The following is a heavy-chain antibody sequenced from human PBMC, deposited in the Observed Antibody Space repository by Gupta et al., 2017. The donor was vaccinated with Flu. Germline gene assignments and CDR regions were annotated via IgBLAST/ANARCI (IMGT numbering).Heavy chain of an antibody. J-gene: IGHJ4*02. CDR3: ARAEWSSGYPFDY. D-gene: IGHD3-22*01. Sequence: QLQLQESGPGLVKPSQTLSLTCTVSGGPIRSCSYYCSWIRQPAGKGLEWIGRIYTSGSTNYNPSLKSRVTISVDTSKNQFSLKLSSVTAADTAVYYCARAEWSSGYPFDYWGQGTLVTVSS. CDR1: GGPIRSCSYY. V-gene: IGHV4-61*02. CDR2: IYTSGST.